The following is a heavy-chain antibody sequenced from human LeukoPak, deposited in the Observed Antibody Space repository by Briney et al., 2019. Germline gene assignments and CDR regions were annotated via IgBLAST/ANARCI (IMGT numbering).Heavy chain of an antibody. J-gene: IGHJ4*02. CDR3: AKYYDILTGYLYPDY. Sequence: GGSLRLSCAASGFTSSSYAMSWVRQAPGKGLEWVSAISGSGGSTYYADSVKGRFTIPRDNSKNTLYLQMNSLRAEDTAVYYCAKYYDILTGYLYPDYWGQGTLVTVSS. CDR2: ISGSGGST. D-gene: IGHD3-9*01. V-gene: IGHV3-23*01. CDR1: GFTSSSYA.